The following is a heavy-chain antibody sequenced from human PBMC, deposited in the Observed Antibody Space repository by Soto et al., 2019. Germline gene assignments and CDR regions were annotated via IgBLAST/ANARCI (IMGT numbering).Heavy chain of an antibody. D-gene: IGHD6-19*01. CDR1: GFTFSSYG. CDR3: AKDLEGPGWIPYSSGWYVFSARGDY. Sequence: GESLKISCAASGFTFSSYGMHWVRQAPGKGLEWVAVISYDGSNKYYADSVKGRFTISRDNSKNTLYLQMNSLRAEDTAVYYCAKDLEGPGWIPYSSGWYVFSARGDYWGQGTLVTVSS. CDR2: ISYDGSNK. J-gene: IGHJ4*02. V-gene: IGHV3-30*18.